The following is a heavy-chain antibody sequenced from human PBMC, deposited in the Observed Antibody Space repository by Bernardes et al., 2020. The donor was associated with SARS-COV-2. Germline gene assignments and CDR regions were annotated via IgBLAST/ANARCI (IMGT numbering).Heavy chain of an antibody. Sequence: SEPLSPTCTVSRGSICGDTYYWGWLRQPPGKGLEWIGSIYYDGSTPYNPSLKSRVTISLDTSKNQFSLKLTSVTAADTAVYYCARRNGCPPRRAYYYGMDVWCQGTTVAVSS. CDR1: RGSICGDTYY. V-gene: IGHV4-39*01. J-gene: IGHJ6*02. CDR3: ARRNGCPPRRAYYYGMDV. CDR2: IYYDGST. D-gene: IGHD2-8*01.